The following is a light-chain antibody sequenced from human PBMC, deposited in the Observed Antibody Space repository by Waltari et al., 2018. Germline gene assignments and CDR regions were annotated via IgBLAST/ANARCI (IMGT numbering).Light chain of an antibody. Sequence: DIVMTQSPDSLAVSLGERATINCKSSQSVLSSSSNKNYLAWYRQKPGQPPKLLIYWASTRESGVPDRFTGSGSGTDFTLTIGSLQTEDVAVYYCQQYYSTPLVHTPIFTFGPGTKVHIK. V-gene: IGKV4-1*01. CDR1: QSVLSSSSNKNY. CDR2: WAS. J-gene: IGKJ3*01. CDR3: QQYYSTPLVHTPIFT.